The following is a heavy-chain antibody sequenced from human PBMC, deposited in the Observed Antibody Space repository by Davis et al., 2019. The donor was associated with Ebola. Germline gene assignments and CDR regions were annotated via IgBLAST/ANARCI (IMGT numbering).Heavy chain of an antibody. D-gene: IGHD6-6*01. CDR1: GFTVSSNY. CDR2: ISSSGSTI. V-gene: IGHV3-48*01. Sequence: GGSLRLSCAASGFTVSSNYMNWVRQAPGKGLEWVSYISSSGSTIYSADSVKGRFTISRDNSKNTLYLQMNSLRVEDTAVYYCARVGDRGTAARPGGSGYYYYMDVWGKGTTVTVSS. CDR3: ARVGDRGTAARPGGSGYYYYMDV. J-gene: IGHJ6*03.